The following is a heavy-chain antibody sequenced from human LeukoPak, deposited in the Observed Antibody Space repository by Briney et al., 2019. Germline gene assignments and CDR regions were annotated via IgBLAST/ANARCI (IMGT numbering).Heavy chain of an antibody. CDR2: INPNSGGT. Sequence: GASVKVSCKASGYTFTGYYMHWVRQAPGQGLEWMGWINPNSGGTNYAQKFQGRVTMTRDTSISTVYMELSRLRSDDTAVYYCARVLAGWNDGDVFDIWGQGTLVTV. V-gene: IGHV1-2*02. CDR1: GYTFTGYY. CDR3: ARVLAGWNDGDVFDI. J-gene: IGHJ3*02. D-gene: IGHD1-1*01.